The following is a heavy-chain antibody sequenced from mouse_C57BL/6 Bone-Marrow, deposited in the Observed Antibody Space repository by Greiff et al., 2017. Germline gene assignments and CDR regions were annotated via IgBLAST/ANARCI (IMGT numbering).Heavy chain of an antibody. CDR3: ARGSYYYGHY. Sequence: EVKLVESGGGLVKPGGSLKLSCAASGFTFSSYAMSWVRQTPEKRLEWVATISDGGSYTYYPDNVKGRFTISRDNAKNNLYLQMSHLKSEDTAMYYCARGSYYYGHYWGQGTTLTVSS. CDR2: ISDGGSYT. D-gene: IGHD1-1*01. V-gene: IGHV5-4*03. J-gene: IGHJ2*01. CDR1: GFTFSSYA.